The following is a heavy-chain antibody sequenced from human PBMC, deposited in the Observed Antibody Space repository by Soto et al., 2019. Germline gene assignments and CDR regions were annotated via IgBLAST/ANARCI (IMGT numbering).Heavy chain of an antibody. D-gene: IGHD2-15*01. CDR3: APLTVSLSGPYGIHV. Sequence: QPLPGGLEWIGSMFYSGLTYYNPSLKSRVTLSVDTSKNHFSVRLNSVPAADTAVYYCAPLTVSLSGPYGIHVWGQGTTVTVSS. CDR2: MFYSGLT. V-gene: IGHV4-39*01. J-gene: IGHJ6*02.